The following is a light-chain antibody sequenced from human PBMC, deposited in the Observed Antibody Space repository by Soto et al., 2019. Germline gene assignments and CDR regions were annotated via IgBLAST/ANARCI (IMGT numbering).Light chain of an antibody. CDR1: SSDVGGYKY. CDR2: DIR. Sequence: QSALTQPASVSGSPGQSITISCTGISSDVGGYKYVSWYQQHPGKAPKLMIYDIRNRPSGVSNRFSGSKSGNTASLTISGLQAEDEADYYCSSYTSSSTRVFGTGTKLTVL. J-gene: IGLJ1*01. CDR3: SSYTSSSTRV. V-gene: IGLV2-14*03.